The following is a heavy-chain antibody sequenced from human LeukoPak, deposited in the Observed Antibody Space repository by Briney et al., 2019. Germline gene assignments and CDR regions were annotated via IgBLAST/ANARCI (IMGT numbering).Heavy chain of an antibody. V-gene: IGHV3-7*01. CDR2: IKQDGSEK. D-gene: IGHD3-10*01. CDR3: AREYYGSGSSITYYYYMDV. Sequence: GGSLRLSCAASGFTFSSYWMSWVRQAPGKGLEWVANIKQDGSEKYYVDSVKGRFTISRDNAKNSLYLQMNSLRAEETAVYYCAREYYGSGSSITYYYYMDVWGKGTTVTVSS. J-gene: IGHJ6*03. CDR1: GFTFSSYW.